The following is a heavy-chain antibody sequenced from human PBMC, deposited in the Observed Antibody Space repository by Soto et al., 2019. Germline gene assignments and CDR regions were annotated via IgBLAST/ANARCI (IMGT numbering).Heavy chain of an antibody. CDR3: ASGIAAAGSFAFDI. J-gene: IGHJ3*02. V-gene: IGHV4-31*03. CDR1: GGSISSGGYY. CDR2: IYYNGST. Sequence: QVQLQESGPGLVKPSQTLSLTCTVSGGSISSGGYYWSWIRQHPGKGLEWIGYIYYNGSTYYNPSLKSRVTISVDTSKNQFSLKLSSVTAADTAVYYCASGIAAAGSFAFDIWGQGTMVTVSS. D-gene: IGHD6-13*01.